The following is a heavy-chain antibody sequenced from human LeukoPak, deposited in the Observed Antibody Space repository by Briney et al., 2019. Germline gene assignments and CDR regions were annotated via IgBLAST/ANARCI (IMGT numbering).Heavy chain of an antibody. D-gene: IGHD1-26*01. Sequence: ASVKVSCKAPGGTFSSYAISWVRQAPGQGLEWMGGLIPIFGTANYAQKFQGRVTITADESTSTAYMELSSLRSEDTAVYYCARRATHDAFDIWGQGTMVTVSS. CDR2: LIPIFGTA. CDR1: GGTFSSYA. J-gene: IGHJ3*02. CDR3: ARRATHDAFDI. V-gene: IGHV1-69*13.